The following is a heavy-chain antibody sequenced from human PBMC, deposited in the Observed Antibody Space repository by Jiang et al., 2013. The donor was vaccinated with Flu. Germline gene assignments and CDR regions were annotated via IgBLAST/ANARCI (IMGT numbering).Heavy chain of an antibody. CDR2: IYYSGST. Sequence: GSGLVKPSQTLSLTCTVSDGSISSGDYYWSWIRQPPGKGLEWIGYIYYSGSTYYNPSLKSRVTISVDTSKNQFSLKLSSVTAADTAVYYCARFRHTINPIFDYWGQGTLVTVSS. CDR1: DGSISSGDYY. D-gene: IGHD3-10*01. J-gene: IGHJ4*02. V-gene: IGHV4-30-4*01. CDR3: ARFRHTINPIFDY.